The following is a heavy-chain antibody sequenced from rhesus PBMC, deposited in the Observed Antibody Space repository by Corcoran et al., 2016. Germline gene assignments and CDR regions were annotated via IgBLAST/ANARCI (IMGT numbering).Heavy chain of an antibody. CDR2: INPKTGGT. D-gene: IGHD2-27*01. CDR3: ARTYCSGIYCYAPLY. Sequence: QVQLVQSGAEVKKSGSSVKVSCKASGNPFTDSSMHWVRQAPGQGLEWMGEINPKTGGTNYAQKFQGRVTMTRDTSTSTAYMELSSLRSEDTAVYYCARTYCSGIYCYAPLYWGQGVLVTVSS. J-gene: IGHJ4*01. CDR1: GNPFTDSS. V-gene: IGHV1-138*01.